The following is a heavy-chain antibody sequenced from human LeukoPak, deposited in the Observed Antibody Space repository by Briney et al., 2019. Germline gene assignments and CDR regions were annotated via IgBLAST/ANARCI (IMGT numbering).Heavy chain of an antibody. J-gene: IGHJ3*01. D-gene: IGHD6-13*01. CDR1: GGSISSDY. V-gene: IGHV4-4*07. CDR3: AREKSSWSGLDAFDV. CDR2: INISGST. Sequence: SETLSLTCTVSGGSISSDYWSWIRQPAGKGLEWIGRINISGSTNYNPSLKSRVTMSVDTSKNQFSLKLSSVTAADTAVYYCAREKSSWSGLDAFDVWGQGTMVTVSS.